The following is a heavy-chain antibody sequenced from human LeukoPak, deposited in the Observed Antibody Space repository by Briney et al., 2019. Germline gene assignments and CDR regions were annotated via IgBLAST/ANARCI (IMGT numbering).Heavy chain of an antibody. J-gene: IGHJ4*02. CDR3: ARLNDSWSGYLKYYFDY. Sequence: GESLKTSCKGSGYSFTSYWIGWVRQMPGKGLELMGIIYPRDSDTRYSPSFQGQVTISADKSITTTYLQWSGLKASDTAMYYCARLNDSWSGYLKYYFDYWGQGTLVTVSS. D-gene: IGHD3-3*01. V-gene: IGHV5-51*01. CDR2: IYPRDSDT. CDR1: GYSFTSYW.